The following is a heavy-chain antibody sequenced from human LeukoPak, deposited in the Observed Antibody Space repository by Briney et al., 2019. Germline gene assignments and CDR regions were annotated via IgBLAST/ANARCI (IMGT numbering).Heavy chain of an antibody. J-gene: IGHJ4*02. CDR3: ARDPGVVAFYYLDY. D-gene: IGHD3-3*01. Sequence: ASVKVSCKASGYTFTTYDINWVRQAPGQGLEWMGIINPSGGSTSYAQKFQGRVTMTRDTSTSTVYMELSSLRSEDTAVYDCARDPGVVAFYYLDYWGQGTLVTVSS. V-gene: IGHV1-46*01. CDR2: INPSGGST. CDR1: GYTFTTYD.